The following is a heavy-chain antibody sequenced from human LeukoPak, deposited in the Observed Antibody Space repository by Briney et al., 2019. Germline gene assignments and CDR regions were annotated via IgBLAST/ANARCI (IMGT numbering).Heavy chain of an antibody. CDR1: GGSISTSSYY. CDR2: INHSGST. Sequence: ETSETLSLTCSVSGGSISTSSYYWGWIRQPPGKGLEWIGEINHSGSTNYNPSLKSRVTISVDTSKNQFSLKVSSVTAADTAVYYCARGSSGWYLRSGYMDVWGKGTTVTVSS. D-gene: IGHD6-19*01. J-gene: IGHJ6*03. CDR3: ARGSSGWYLRSGYMDV. V-gene: IGHV4-39*07.